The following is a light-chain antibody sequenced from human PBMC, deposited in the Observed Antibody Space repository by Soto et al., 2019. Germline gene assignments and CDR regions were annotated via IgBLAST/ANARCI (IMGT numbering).Light chain of an antibody. CDR2: EGH. J-gene: IGLJ1*01. V-gene: IGLV2-23*01. Sequence: QSALAQPASVSGSPGQSITISCTGASGYVGTYSLVSWYQQHPGKAPKVVIYEGHKRPSGVPDRFSGSTSVNTASLTISGLQSEDEADYYCATWDDSLNGVFGTGTKLTVL. CDR1: SGYVGTYSL. CDR3: ATWDDSLNGV.